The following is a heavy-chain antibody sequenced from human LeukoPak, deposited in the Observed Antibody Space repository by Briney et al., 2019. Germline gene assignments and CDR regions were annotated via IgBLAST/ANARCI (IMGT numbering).Heavy chain of an antibody. J-gene: IGHJ3*02. CDR2: IYYSGST. Sequence: SETLSLTCTVSGGSISSSSYYWGWIRQPPGKGLEWIGSIYYSGSTSYNPSLKSRVTISVDTSKNQFSLKLSSVTAADTAVYYCARDHNRVVPAAIGAFDIWGQGTMVTVSS. CDR3: ARDHNRVVPAAIGAFDI. CDR1: GGSISSSSYY. V-gene: IGHV4-39*07. D-gene: IGHD2-2*01.